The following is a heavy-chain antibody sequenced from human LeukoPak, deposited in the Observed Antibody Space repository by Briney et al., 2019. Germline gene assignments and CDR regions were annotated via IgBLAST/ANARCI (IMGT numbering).Heavy chain of an antibody. Sequence: GRSLRLSCTASGFTFGDYAMSWVRQAPGEGLEWVGFIRSKAYGGTTEYAASVKGRFTISRDDSKSIAYLQMNSLKTEDTAVYYCTRGGYGDYGFDYWGQGTLVTVSS. J-gene: IGHJ4*02. D-gene: IGHD4-17*01. CDR1: GFTFGDYA. V-gene: IGHV3-49*04. CDR2: IRSKAYGGTT. CDR3: TRGGYGDYGFDY.